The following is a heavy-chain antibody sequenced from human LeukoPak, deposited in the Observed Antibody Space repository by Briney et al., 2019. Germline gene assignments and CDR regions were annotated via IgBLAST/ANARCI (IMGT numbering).Heavy chain of an antibody. D-gene: IGHD3-22*01. CDR1: GFTFSSYW. J-gene: IGHJ4*02. V-gene: IGHV3-7*01. CDR3: ARSVGLYYYDRSGYFDY. CDR2: MKQDGNEK. Sequence: GGSLRLSCAASGFTFSSYWMTWVRQAPGKGLEWVASMKQDGNEKHYVDSVKGRFTISRDNAKNSLFLQLNSLRDEDTAVYYCARSVGLYYYDRSGYFDYWGQGTLVTVSS.